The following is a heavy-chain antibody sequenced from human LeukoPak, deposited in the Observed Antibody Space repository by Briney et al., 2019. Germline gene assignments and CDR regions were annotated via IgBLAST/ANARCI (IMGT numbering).Heavy chain of an antibody. Sequence: ASVKVSCKASGYTFTSYGISWVRQAPGQGLEWMGWISAYNGNTNYAQKLQGRVTMTEDTSTDTAYMELSSLRFEDTAVYYCAIRDCSSTSCPDYWGQGTLVTVSS. V-gene: IGHV1-18*01. CDR1: GYTFTSYG. D-gene: IGHD2-2*01. J-gene: IGHJ4*02. CDR2: ISAYNGNT. CDR3: AIRDCSSTSCPDY.